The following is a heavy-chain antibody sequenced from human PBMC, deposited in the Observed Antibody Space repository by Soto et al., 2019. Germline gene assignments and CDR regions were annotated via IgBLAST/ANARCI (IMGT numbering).Heavy chain of an antibody. CDR2: ISSSGSTI. CDR3: GGEHCSGGSCPTHAFDI. CDR1: GFTFSSYE. J-gene: IGHJ3*02. V-gene: IGHV3-48*03. Sequence: GGSLRLSCAASGFTFSSYEMNWVRQAPGKGLEWVSYISSSGSTIYYADSVKGRFTISRDNAKNSLYLQMNSLRAEDTAVYYCGGEHCSGGSCPTHAFDIWGQGTMVTVSS. D-gene: IGHD2-15*01.